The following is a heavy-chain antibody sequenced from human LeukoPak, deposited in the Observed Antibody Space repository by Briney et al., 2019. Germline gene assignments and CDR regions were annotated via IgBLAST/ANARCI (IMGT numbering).Heavy chain of an antibody. CDR3: ARYIVVVPAATQRGAFDI. CDR2: MNPNSGNT. Sequence: ASVKVSCKASGYTFTSYDINWVRQATGQGLEWMGWMNPNSGNTGYAQKFQGRATITRNTSISTAYMELSSLRSEDTAVYYCARYIVVVPAATQRGAFDIWGQGTMVTVSS. CDR1: GYTFTSYD. V-gene: IGHV1-8*03. D-gene: IGHD2-2*01. J-gene: IGHJ3*02.